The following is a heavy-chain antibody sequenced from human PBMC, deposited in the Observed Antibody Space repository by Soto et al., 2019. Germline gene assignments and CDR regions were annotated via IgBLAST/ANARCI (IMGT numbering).Heavy chain of an antibody. D-gene: IGHD3-10*01. J-gene: IGHJ5*02. CDR1: IRSGGCH. CDR2: IYYSGST. Sequence: IRSGGCHRSSNRKTSGKGLEWIGYIYYSGSTYYNPSLKSLVTISVDTSKNQFSLKLSSVTESVTAVYYFAKRSGDYNGHHWWDPWGQGPLIT. CDR3: AKRSGDYNGHHWWDP. V-gene: IGHV4-31*01.